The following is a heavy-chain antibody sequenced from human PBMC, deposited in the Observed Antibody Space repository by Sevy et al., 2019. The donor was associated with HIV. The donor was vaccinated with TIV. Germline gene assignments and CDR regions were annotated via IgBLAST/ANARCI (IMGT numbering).Heavy chain of an antibody. CDR1: GFSFSSYV. J-gene: IGHJ4*02. CDR2: ISGSGGST. V-gene: IGHV3-23*01. D-gene: IGHD6-13*01. CDR3: AKDDQDSSSERIAADGPFWF. Sequence: QLGGSLRLSCAASGFSFSSYVMSWVRQAPGKGLEWVSSISGSGGSTYYADSVKGRFTISRDNSKNTLYVQMNSLRAEETAVYYCAKDDQDSSSERIAADGPFWFWGQGTLVTVSS.